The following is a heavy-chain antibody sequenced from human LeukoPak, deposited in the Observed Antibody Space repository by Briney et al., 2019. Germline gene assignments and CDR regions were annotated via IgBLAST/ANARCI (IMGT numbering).Heavy chain of an antibody. CDR2: ISSGSRTI. Sequence: GESLKISCAASGFTFSGYSMNWVRQAPGKGLEWVSYISSGSRTIYYADSVKGRFTMSRDNAKNSLYLQMNSLRAEDTAVYYCARESITGHRDFDYWGQGALVTVSS. D-gene: IGHD1-20*01. V-gene: IGHV3-48*01. J-gene: IGHJ4*02. CDR3: ARESITGHRDFDY. CDR1: GFTFSGYS.